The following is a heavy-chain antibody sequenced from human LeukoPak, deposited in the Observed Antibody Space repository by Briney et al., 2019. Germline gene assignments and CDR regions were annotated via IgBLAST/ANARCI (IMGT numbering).Heavy chain of an antibody. Sequence: SETLSLTCTVSGDSISTYYWSWIRQPPGKGLEWIGYIYYRVTSDYNPSLKSRVTMSVDMSTRQISLKLSSVTAADTAVYYCARGQSFDWLTHEYWGQGTLVTVSS. CDR3: ARGQSFDWLTHEY. V-gene: IGHV4-59*01. J-gene: IGHJ4*02. CDR1: GDSISTYY. D-gene: IGHD3-9*01. CDR2: IYYRVTS.